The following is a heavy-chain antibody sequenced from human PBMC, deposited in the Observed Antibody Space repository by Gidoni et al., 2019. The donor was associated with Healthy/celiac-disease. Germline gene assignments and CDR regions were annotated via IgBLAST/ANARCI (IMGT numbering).Heavy chain of an antibody. CDR2: INPSGGST. J-gene: IGHJ6*02. Sequence: QVQLVQSGAEVKKPGASVKVSCKASGYTFTSYYMHWVRQAPGQGLEWMGIINPSGGSTSYAQKFQGRVTMTRDTSTSTVYMELSSLRSEDTAVYYCARGPEEESFFGAYGMDVWGQGTTVTVSS. CDR1: GYTFTSYY. D-gene: IGHD3-3*01. CDR3: ARGPEEESFFGAYGMDV. V-gene: IGHV1-46*01.